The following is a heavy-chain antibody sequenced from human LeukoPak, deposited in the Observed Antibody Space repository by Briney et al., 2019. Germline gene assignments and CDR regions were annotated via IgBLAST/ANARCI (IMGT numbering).Heavy chain of an antibody. Sequence: PGGSLRLSCAASGFTFYSYAMTWVRQAPGKGLEWVSTISNSGGTTYYADSVKGRFAISRDSSRDRVYLRMNSLRAEDTAIYYCTGGALRGYSAPGALDIWGQGTLVTVSS. CDR1: GFTFYSYA. D-gene: IGHD5-18*01. CDR3: TGGALRGYSAPGALDI. V-gene: IGHV3-23*01. CDR2: ISNSGGTT. J-gene: IGHJ3*02.